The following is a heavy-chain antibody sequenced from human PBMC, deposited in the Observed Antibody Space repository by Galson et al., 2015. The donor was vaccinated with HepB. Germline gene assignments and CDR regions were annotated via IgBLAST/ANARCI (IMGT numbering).Heavy chain of an antibody. V-gene: IGHV3-74*01. CDR3: VRGDCSSTECYYASWFDP. D-gene: IGHD2-2*01. Sequence: SLRLSCAASGFTFSKYWMHWVRQAPGKGPEWVARVISDGSYSNYADSVQGRFTISRDNARDTVYLQLNGLRVEDTAVYYCVRGDCSSTECYYASWFDPWGQGTPVTVSS. CDR1: GFTFSKYW. CDR2: VISDGSYS. J-gene: IGHJ5*02.